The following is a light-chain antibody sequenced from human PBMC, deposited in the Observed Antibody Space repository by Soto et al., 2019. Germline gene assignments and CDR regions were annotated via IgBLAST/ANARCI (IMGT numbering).Light chain of an antibody. J-gene: IGKJ2*01. V-gene: IGKV3-15*01. CDR2: GAS. CDR3: QQYNNWPPYT. Sequence: EIVMTQSPATLSLSPGEIATLSCRASQSVSSNLAWYQQKPGQAPRLLIYGASTRATGIPARFSGSGSGTEFTLTISSLPSEDFAVYYFQQYNNWPPYTFGQGTKLEIK. CDR1: QSVSSN.